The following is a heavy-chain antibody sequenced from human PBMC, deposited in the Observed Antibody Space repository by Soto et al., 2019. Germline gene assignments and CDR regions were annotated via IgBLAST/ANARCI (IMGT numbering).Heavy chain of an antibody. CDR2: IIPIFGTA. Sequence: ASVKVSCKASGGTFSSYAISWVRQAPGQGLEWMGGIIPIFGTANYAQKFQGRVTITADESTSTAYMELSSLRSEDTAVYYCARAVVVVAADGRFDYWGQGTLVTVSS. D-gene: IGHD2-15*01. V-gene: IGHV1-69*13. J-gene: IGHJ4*02. CDR3: ARAVVVVAADGRFDY. CDR1: GGTFSSYA.